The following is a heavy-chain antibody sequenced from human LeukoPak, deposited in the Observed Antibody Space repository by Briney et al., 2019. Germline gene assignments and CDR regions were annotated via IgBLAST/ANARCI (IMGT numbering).Heavy chain of an antibody. CDR2: IYTSGST. CDR1: GGSISSYY. V-gene: IGHV4-4*07. CDR3: ARAGYYYDSSRFYSFDY. D-gene: IGHD3-22*01. Sequence: SETLSLTCTVSGGSISSYYWSWIRQPAGKGLEWIGRIYTSGSTNYNPSLQSRVTMSVDTSKNQFSLKLSSVTAADTAVYYCARAGYYYDSSRFYSFDYWGQGTLVTVSS. J-gene: IGHJ4*02.